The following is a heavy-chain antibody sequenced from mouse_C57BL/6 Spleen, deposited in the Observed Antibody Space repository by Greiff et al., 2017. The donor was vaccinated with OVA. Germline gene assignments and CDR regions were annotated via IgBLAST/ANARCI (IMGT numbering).Heavy chain of an antibody. CDR2: INPNNGGT. D-gene: IGHD1-1*01. CDR1: GYTFTDYY. Sequence: EVQLQQSGPELVKPGASVKISCKASGYTFTDYYMNWVKQSHGKSLEWIGDINPNNGGTSYNQKFKGKATLTVDKSSSTAYMELRSLTSEDSAVYYCYYGSSYTPYYFDYWGQGTTLTVSS. V-gene: IGHV1-26*01. J-gene: IGHJ2*01. CDR3: YYGSSYTPYYFDY.